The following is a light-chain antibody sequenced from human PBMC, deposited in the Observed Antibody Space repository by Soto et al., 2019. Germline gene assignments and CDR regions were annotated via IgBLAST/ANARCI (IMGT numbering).Light chain of an antibody. J-gene: IGKJ1*01. CDR3: QQYNSYSPT. CDR2: DAS. V-gene: IGKV1-5*01. Sequence: DLQMTQSPSTLSASAGDRVTITCRASQSISSWLAWYQQKPGKAPKLPIYDASSLESGVPSRFSGSGSGTEFTLTISSLQPDDFATYYCQQYNSYSPTFGQGTKVEIK. CDR1: QSISSW.